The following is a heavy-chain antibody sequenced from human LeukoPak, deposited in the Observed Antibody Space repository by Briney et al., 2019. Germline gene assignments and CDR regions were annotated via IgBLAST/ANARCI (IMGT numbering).Heavy chain of an antibody. CDR2: IKQDGSEK. CDR3: VGGIGWLPDY. D-gene: IGHD6-19*01. J-gene: IGHJ4*02. CDR1: GFTFSSHA. Sequence: GGSLRLSCAASGFTFSSHAMNWVRQAPGKGLEWVANIKQDGSEKNYVDSVKGRFTISRDNAENSLYLQMNSLRVEDTAVYYCVGGIGWLPDYWGQGTLVTVSS. V-gene: IGHV3-7*01.